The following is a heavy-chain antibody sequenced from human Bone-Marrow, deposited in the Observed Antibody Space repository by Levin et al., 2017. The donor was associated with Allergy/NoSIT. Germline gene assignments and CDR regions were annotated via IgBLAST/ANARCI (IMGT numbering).Heavy chain of an antibody. D-gene: IGHD6-13*01. CDR2: MNPNSGNT. Sequence: PWASVKVSCKASGYTFTSYDINWVRQATGQGLEWMGWMNPNSGNTGYAQNFQGRVTMTRNTSISTAYMELSSLRSEDTAMYYCARRIAAAGTPHAYWGQGALVTVSS. CDR3: ARRIAAAGTPHAY. V-gene: IGHV1-8*01. J-gene: IGHJ4*02. CDR1: GYTFTSYD.